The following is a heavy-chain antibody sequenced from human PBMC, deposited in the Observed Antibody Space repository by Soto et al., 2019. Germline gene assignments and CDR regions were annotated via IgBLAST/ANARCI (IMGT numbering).Heavy chain of an antibody. V-gene: IGHV4-30-4*01. D-gene: IGHD2-21*02. CDR2: IHYSGSI. Sequence: PSETLSLTCTVSGGSISTDHYHWTWIRQTPGKGLEWIGYIHYSGSIHFNPSLQSRVSMSVDTSKNLFSLKLSSVTAADTAVYFCAREDDGGDRGYYGLDVWGQGTTVTVSS. J-gene: IGHJ6*02. CDR3: AREDDGGDRGYYGLDV. CDR1: GGSISTDHYH.